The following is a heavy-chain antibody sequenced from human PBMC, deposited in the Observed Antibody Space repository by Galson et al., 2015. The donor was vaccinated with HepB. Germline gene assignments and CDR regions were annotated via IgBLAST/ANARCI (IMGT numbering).Heavy chain of an antibody. V-gene: IGHV3-33*01. CDR1: GFTFSSYG. D-gene: IGHD6-13*01. CDR2: IWYDGSNK. Sequence: SLRLSCAASGFTFSSYGMHWVRQAPGKGLEWVAVIWYDGSNKYYADSVKGRFTISRDNSKNTLYLQMNSLRAEDTAVYYCARSRRYSSSWSRWYYFDYWGQGTLVTVSS. CDR3: ARSRRYSSSWSRWYYFDY. J-gene: IGHJ4*02.